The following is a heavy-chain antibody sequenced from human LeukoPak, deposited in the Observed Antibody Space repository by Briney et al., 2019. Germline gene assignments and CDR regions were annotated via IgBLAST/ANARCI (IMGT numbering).Heavy chain of an antibody. J-gene: IGHJ1*01. CDR1: GFTFSSYA. D-gene: IGHD3-10*02. CDR2: ISGSGGST. Sequence: PGGSLRLSCAASGFTFSSYAMGWVRQAPGKGLEWVSAISGSGGSTYYADSVKGRFTISRDNSKNTLYLQMNSLRAEDTAVYYCAKPARHYFVGLGYFQHWGQGTLVTVSS. V-gene: IGHV3-23*01. CDR3: AKPARHYFVGLGYFQH.